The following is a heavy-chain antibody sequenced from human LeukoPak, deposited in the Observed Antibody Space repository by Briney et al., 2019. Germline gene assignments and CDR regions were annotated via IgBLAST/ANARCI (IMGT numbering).Heavy chain of an antibody. CDR1: GYTFTGYY. D-gene: IGHD1-1*01. Sequence: ASVKVSCKASGYTFTGYYMHWVRQAPGQGLERMGWINPNSGGTNYAQKFQGRVTMTRDTSISTAYMELSRLRSDDTAVYYCARDFAGTTVAFDYWGQGTLVTVSS. CDR2: INPNSGGT. J-gene: IGHJ4*02. V-gene: IGHV1-2*02. CDR3: ARDFAGTTVAFDY.